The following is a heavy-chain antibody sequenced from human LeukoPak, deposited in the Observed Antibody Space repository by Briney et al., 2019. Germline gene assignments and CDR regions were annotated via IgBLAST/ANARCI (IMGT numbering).Heavy chain of an antibody. CDR3: AKDPGRYYYDSSAFDY. CDR2: ISGSGGST. J-gene: IGHJ4*02. D-gene: IGHD3-22*01. CDR1: GFTFSSYA. V-gene: IGHV3-23*01. Sequence: GGSLRLSRAASGFTFSSYAMSWVRQAPGKGLEWVSAISGSGGSTYYADSVKGRFTISRDNSKNTLYLQMNSLRAEDTAVYYCAKDPGRYYYDSSAFDYWGQGTLVTVSS.